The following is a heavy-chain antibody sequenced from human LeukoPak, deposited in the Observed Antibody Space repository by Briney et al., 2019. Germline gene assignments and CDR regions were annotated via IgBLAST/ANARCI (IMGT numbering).Heavy chain of an antibody. V-gene: IGHV3-21*01. J-gene: IGHJ6*03. CDR1: GFTFSSYS. CDR3: ARHVVAAAYYYYYYMDV. D-gene: IGHD2-15*01. Sequence: GGSLRLSCAASGFTFSSYSMNWVRQAPGKGLEWVSSISSSSSYIYYADSVKGRFTISRDNAKNSLYLQMNSQRAEDTAVYYCARHVVAAAYYYYYYMDVWGKGTTVTVSS. CDR2: ISSSSSYI.